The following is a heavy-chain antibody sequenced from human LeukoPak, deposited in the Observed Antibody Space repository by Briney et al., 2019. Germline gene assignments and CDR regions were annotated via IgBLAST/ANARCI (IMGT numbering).Heavy chain of an antibody. V-gene: IGHV1-18*01. CDR1: GYTFTSYG. Sequence: ASVKVSCKASGYTFTSYGISWVRQAPGQGLEWMGWSSAYNGNTNYAQKLQGRVTMTTDTSTSTAYMELRSLRSDDTAVYYCARHLGSSWYLYFDYWGQGTLVTVSS. CDR2: SSAYNGNT. J-gene: IGHJ4*02. CDR3: ARHLGSSWYLYFDY. D-gene: IGHD6-13*01.